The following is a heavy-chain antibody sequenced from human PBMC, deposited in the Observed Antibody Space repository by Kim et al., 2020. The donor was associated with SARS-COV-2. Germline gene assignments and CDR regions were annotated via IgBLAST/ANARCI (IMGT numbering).Heavy chain of an antibody. CDR3: ARSERFLEWLYSYFDY. Sequence: SLKSRVTISVDKSKTQFSLKLSSVTAADTAVYYCARSERFLEWLYSYFDYWGQGTLVTVSS. V-gene: IGHV4-4*02. D-gene: IGHD3-3*01. J-gene: IGHJ4*02.